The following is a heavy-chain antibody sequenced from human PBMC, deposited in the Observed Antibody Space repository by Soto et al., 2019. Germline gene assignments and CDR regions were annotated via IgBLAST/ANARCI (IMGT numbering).Heavy chain of an antibody. CDR1: GASVSSASYH. CDR2: ITGSP. D-gene: IGHD5-12*01. V-gene: IGHV4-31*03. CDR3: ATLTAGGSGRGY. J-gene: IGHJ4*02. Sequence: QVQLQESGPGLVEPSQTLSLTCTVSGASVSSASYHWSWIRQHPGKGLEWIGYITGSPYYNPSLKSRVPITLDTSRNHFSLELSSVTAADTAVYYCATLTAGGSGRGYWGQGTLVTVSS.